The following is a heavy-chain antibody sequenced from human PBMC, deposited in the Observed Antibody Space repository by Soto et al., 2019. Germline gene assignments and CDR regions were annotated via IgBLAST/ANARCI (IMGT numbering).Heavy chain of an antibody. V-gene: IGHV3-23*01. D-gene: IGHD6-19*01. J-gene: IGHJ4*02. Sequence: VQLLESGGGLVQPGGSLRLSCVGSGFFFSSYTMTWVRQAPGKGLEWVSSFSATSENTYYADSVRGRFTISRDNSKNTLFLQMNSLTAEDPAMYYCAKARDQQWVRLPFDYWGQGILVIVSS. CDR2: FSATSENT. CDR3: AKARDQQWVRLPFDY. CDR1: GFFFSSYT.